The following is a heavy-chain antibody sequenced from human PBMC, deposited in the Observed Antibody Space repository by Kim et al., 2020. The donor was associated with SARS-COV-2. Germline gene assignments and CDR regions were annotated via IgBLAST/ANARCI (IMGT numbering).Heavy chain of an antibody. CDR2: IIPIFGTA. CDR3: AVEVLMVYATADTDYYYYGMDV. Sequence: SVKVSCKASGGTFSSYAISWVRQAPGQGLEWMGGIIPIFGTANYAQKFQGRVTITADESTSTAYMELSSLRSEDTAVYYCAVEVLMVYATADTDYYYYGMDVWGQGTTVTVSS. J-gene: IGHJ6*02. V-gene: IGHV1-69*13. CDR1: GGTFSSYA. D-gene: IGHD2-8*01.